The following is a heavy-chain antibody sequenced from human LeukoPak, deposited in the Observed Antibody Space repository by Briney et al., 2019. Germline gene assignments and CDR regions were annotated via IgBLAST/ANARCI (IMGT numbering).Heavy chain of an antibody. J-gene: IGHJ4*02. D-gene: IGHD3-16*01. CDR1: GFTFSSYW. CDR3: PRGYPVNELGDLISSPNFDY. V-gene: IGHV3-33*08. Sequence: GGSLRLYCAAYGFTFSSYWMHWVRQAPGKGLVWVAVIWYDGSDKYYADSVQGRFTISRDNSKNTLYLQMNSLTADDTAVYFCPRGYPVNELGDLISSPNFDYWRQGTLVIVSS. CDR2: IWYDGSDK.